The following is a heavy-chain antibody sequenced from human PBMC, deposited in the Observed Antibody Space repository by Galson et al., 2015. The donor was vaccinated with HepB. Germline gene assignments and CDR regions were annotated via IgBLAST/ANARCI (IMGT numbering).Heavy chain of an antibody. CDR3: ARDPIVVVPAADLVSEYYYYYYMDV. CDR1: GGTFSSYA. V-gene: IGHV1-69*04. CDR2: IIPILGIA. Sequence: SVKVSCKASGGTFSSYAISWVRQAPGQGLEWMGRIIPILGIANYAQKFQGRVTITADKSTSTAYMELSSLRSEDTAVYYCARDPIVVVPAADLVSEYYYYYYMDVWGKGTTVTVSS. D-gene: IGHD2-2*01. J-gene: IGHJ6*03.